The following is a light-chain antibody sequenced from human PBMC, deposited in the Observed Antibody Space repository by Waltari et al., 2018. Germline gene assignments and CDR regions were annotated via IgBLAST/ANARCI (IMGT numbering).Light chain of an antibody. CDR2: AAS. Sequence: IQLPQSPSSLSASVGDRVPITCRASQRSSSYLNWYQQKPGKAPKLLIYAASSLQSGVPSRFSGSGSGTDFTLTISSLQPEDFATYDCQQSYSTPIYTFGPGTKVDIK. CDR3: QQSYSTPIYT. J-gene: IGKJ3*01. CDR1: QRSSSY. V-gene: IGKV1-39*01.